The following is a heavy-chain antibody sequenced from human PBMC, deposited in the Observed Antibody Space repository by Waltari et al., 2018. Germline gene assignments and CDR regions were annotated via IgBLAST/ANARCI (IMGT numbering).Heavy chain of an antibody. CDR3: ARGTTVVTPEDY. J-gene: IGHJ4*02. CDR2: IYHSGST. CDR1: GYSISSGYY. Sequence: QVQLQESGPGLVKPSETLSLTCTVSGYSISSGYYWGWIRQPTGKGLEWIGSIYHSGSTYYNPSLKSRVTISVDTSKNQFSLKLSSVTAADTAVYYCARGTTVVTPEDYWGQGTLVTVSS. V-gene: IGHV4-38-2*02. D-gene: IGHD4-17*01.